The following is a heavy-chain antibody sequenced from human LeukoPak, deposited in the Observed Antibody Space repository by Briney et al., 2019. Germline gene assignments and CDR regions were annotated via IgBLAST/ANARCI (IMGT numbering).Heavy chain of an antibody. CDR2: ISWNSGNI. D-gene: IGHD6-19*01. CDR1: GFTFDDYA. Sequence: GGSLRLSCAASGFTFDDYAMHWVRQAPGKGLEWVSGISWNSGNIAYADSVKGRFTISRDNAKKSLYLQMNSLRAEDTALYYCAKDMYSSALYYYYGMDAWAKGPRSPSP. V-gene: IGHV3-9*01. J-gene: IGHJ6*02. CDR3: AKDMYSSALYYYYGMDA.